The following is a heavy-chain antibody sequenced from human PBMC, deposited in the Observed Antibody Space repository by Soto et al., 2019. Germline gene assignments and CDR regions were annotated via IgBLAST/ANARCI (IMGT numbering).Heavy chain of an antibody. D-gene: IGHD2-15*01. CDR3: ANQGLGWPYYYGMDV. Sequence: PGGSLRLSCAASGFTFSSYAVSWVRQAPGKGLEWVSAISGSGGSTYYADSVKGRFTISRDNSKNTLYLQMNSLRAEDTAVYYCANQGLGWPYYYGMDVWGQGTTVTVSS. CDR2: ISGSGGST. J-gene: IGHJ6*02. V-gene: IGHV3-23*01. CDR1: GFTFSSYA.